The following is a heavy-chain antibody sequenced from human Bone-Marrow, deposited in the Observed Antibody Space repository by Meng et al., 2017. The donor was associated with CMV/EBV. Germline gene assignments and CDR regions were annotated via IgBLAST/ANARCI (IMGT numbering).Heavy chain of an antibody. CDR3: ARGLTSSIAARPNNWFDP. D-gene: IGHD6-6*01. V-gene: IGHV4-31*03. J-gene: IGHJ5*02. CDR1: GGSISSGGYY. Sequence: SETLSLTCTVSGGSISSGGYYWSWIRQHPGKGLEWIGYIYYSGSTYYNPSLKSRVTISVDTSKNQFSLKLSSVTAADTAVYYCARGLTSSIAARPNNWFDPWGQGTLVTVSS. CDR2: IYYSGST.